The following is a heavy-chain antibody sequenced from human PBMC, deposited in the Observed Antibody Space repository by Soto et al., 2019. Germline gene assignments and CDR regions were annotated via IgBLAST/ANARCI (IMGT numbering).Heavy chain of an antibody. CDR2: IFSSGST. CDR1: GGSLSSYY. CDR3: ARDPLSRFDY. J-gene: IGHJ4*02. D-gene: IGHD3-16*02. Sequence: QVQLQESGPGLVKPSETLSLTCTVSGGSLSSYYWSWIRQPAGKGLEWVGRIFSSGSTNYNPSLKSRVTMSVDSSKKQFSLKLRSVTAADTAVYYCARDPLSRFDYWCQGTLVTVSS. V-gene: IGHV4-4*07.